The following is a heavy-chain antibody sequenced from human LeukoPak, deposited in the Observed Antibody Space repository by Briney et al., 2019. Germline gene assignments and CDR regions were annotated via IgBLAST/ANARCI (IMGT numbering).Heavy chain of an antibody. D-gene: IGHD2-15*01. CDR2: ISWNSGSI. CDR1: GFTFDDYA. V-gene: IGHV3-9*01. CDR3: AKGDCSGGSCPYYFDY. J-gene: IGHJ4*02. Sequence: GRSLRLSCAASGFTFDDYAMHWVRQAPRKGLEWVSGISWNSGSIGYADSVKGRFTISRDNSKNTLYLQMNSLRAEDTAVYYCAKGDCSGGSCPYYFDYWGQGTLVTVSS.